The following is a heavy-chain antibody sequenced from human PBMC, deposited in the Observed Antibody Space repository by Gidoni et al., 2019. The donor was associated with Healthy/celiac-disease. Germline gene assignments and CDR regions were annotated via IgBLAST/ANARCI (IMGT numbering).Heavy chain of an antibody. J-gene: IGHJ2*01. D-gene: IGHD5-18*01. CDR2: IYSGGST. CDR3: ARVLHMDTAMVPEDWYFDL. CDR1: GFTVSSNY. V-gene: IGHV3-53*02. Sequence: EVQLVETGGGLIQPGGSLRLSCAASGFTVSSNYMGWVRQAPGKGLEWVSVIYSGGSTYYADSVKGRFTISRDNSKNTLYLQMNSLRAEDTAVYYCARVLHMDTAMVPEDWYFDLWGRGTLVTVSS.